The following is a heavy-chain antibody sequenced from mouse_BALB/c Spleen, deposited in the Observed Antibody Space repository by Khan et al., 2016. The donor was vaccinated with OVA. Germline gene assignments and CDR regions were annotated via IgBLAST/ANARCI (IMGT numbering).Heavy chain of an antibody. J-gene: IGHJ2*01. V-gene: IGHV3-2*02. Sequence: VQLKESGPGLVKPSQSLSLTCTVTGYSITSGYGWNWIRQFPGNKLEWMGYISYSGSTNYNPSLKSRISITRDTSKNQFFLQSNSVTTEDTATYYCARTARIKYWGQGTTLTVSS. D-gene: IGHD1-2*01. CDR2: ISYSGST. CDR1: GYSITSGYG. CDR3: ARTARIKY.